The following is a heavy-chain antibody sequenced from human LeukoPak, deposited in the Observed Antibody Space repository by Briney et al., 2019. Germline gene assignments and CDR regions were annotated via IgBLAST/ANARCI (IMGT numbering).Heavy chain of an antibody. CDR3: ARERDYSSSRGAFDI. CDR2: ISAYNGNT. Sequence: ASVKVSCKTSGYTFSSYGTSWVRQAPGQGLEWMGWISAYNGNTNYAQELQGRVTMTTETSTSTAYMELRSLRSDDTAVYYCARERDYSSSRGAFDIWGQGTMVTVSS. D-gene: IGHD6-13*01. J-gene: IGHJ3*02. CDR1: GYTFSSYG. V-gene: IGHV1-18*01.